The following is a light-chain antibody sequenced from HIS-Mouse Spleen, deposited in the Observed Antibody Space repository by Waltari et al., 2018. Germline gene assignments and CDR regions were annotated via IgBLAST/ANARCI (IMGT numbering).Light chain of an antibody. J-gene: IGLJ1*01. CDR2: EVS. CDR3: SSYTSSSTLVYV. V-gene: IGLV2-14*01. Sequence: QSALTQPASVSGSPGQSITISCTGTSSDVGGYNYVSWYQQRPGKAPKRMIYEVSNRPSGVSNRFSGSKSGNTASLTISGLQAEDEADYYCSSYTSSSTLVYVFGTGTKVTVL. CDR1: SSDVGGYNY.